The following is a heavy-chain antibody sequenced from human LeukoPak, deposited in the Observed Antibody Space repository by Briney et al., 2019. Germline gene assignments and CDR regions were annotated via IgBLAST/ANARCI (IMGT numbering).Heavy chain of an antibody. CDR3: AKDRIRILWFGELFRLGIPDY. J-gene: IGHJ4*02. D-gene: IGHD3-10*01. V-gene: IGHV3-30*02. CDR1: GFTFSSYG. Sequence: PGGSLRLSCAASGFTFSSYGMHWVRQAPGKGLEWVAFIRYDGSNKYYADSVKGRFTISRDNSKNTLYLQMNSLRAEDTAVYYCAKDRIRILWFGELFRLGIPDYWGQGTLVTVSS. CDR2: IRYDGSNK.